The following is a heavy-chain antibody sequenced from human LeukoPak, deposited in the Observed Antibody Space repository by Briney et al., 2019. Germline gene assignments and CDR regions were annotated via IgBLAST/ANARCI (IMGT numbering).Heavy chain of an antibody. CDR2: IKPNSGGT. CDR1: GYSFADYY. CDR3: AREGLGYCSSTSCRNWFDP. V-gene: IGHV1-2*02. J-gene: IGHJ5*02. Sequence: ASVKVSCKAPGYSFADYYMHWVRQAPGQGLEWMGWIKPNSGGTRSAQKFQGRVTMTRDTSISTAYMELSSLRYDDTAVYYCAREGLGYCSSTSCRNWFDPWGQGTLVTVSS. D-gene: IGHD2-2*01.